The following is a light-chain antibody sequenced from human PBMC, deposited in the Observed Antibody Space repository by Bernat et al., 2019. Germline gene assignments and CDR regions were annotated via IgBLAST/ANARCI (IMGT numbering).Light chain of an antibody. V-gene: IGLV6-57*01. CDR1: SGSVALKY. Sequence: NFMLTQPHSVSESPGKTVTISCTRSSGSVALKYVHRYQKRPGSSPTMVIYEDKQRPSGVPDRFAGSIDKSSNSATLTISGLKTDDEADYYCQSYDDSQQWRFGGGTKLTVL. J-gene: IGLJ2*01. CDR3: QSYDDSQQWR. CDR2: EDK.